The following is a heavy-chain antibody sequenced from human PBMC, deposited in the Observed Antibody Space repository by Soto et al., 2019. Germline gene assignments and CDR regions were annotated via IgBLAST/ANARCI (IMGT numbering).Heavy chain of an antibody. V-gene: IGHV3-21*06. CDR2: ISSTTNYI. Sequence: GVSLRLSCAASGFTFTRYSMNWVRQAPGKGLEWVSSISSTTNYIYYGDSMKGRFTISRDNAKNSLYLEVNSLRAEDTAVYYCARESEDLTSNFDYWGQGTLVTVSS. CDR3: ARESEDLTSNFDY. CDR1: GFTFTRYS. J-gene: IGHJ4*02.